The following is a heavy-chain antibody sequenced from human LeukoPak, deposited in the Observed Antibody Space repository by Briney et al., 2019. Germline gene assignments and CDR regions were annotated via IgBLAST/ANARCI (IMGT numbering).Heavy chain of an antibody. CDR1: GGSFSGYY. J-gene: IGHJ5*02. D-gene: IGHD5-18*01. CDR3: ARGGYSYGPGDP. CDR2: INHSGST. V-gene: IGHV4-34*01. Sequence: NPSETLSLTCAVYGGSFSGYYWSWIRQPPGKGLEWIGEINHSGSTNYNPSLKSRVTISVDTSKNQFSLKLSSVTAADTAVYYCARGGYSYGPGDPWGQGTLVTVSS.